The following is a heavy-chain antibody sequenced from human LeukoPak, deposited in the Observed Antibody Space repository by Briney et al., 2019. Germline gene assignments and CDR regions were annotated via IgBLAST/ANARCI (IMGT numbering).Heavy chain of an antibody. Sequence: PGGSLRLSCVVSGFTFSSYWMSWVRQAPGKGLEWVANIKEDGSVKSYVDSVKGRFTISRDNAKNSLYLQMNSLTAEHTAVYYCARVGNWNDRGDYWGQGTLVTVSS. V-gene: IGHV3-7*01. CDR2: IKEDGSVK. J-gene: IGHJ4*02. CDR3: ARVGNWNDRGDY. D-gene: IGHD1-1*01. CDR1: GFTFSSYW.